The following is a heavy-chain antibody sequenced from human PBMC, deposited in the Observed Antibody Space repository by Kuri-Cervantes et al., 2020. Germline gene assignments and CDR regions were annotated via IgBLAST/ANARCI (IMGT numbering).Heavy chain of an antibody. Sequence: SETLSLTCTVSGGSVSSGSYYWSWIRQPPGKGLEWIGYIYYSGSTNYNPSLKSRVTISVDTSKNQFSLKLSSVTAADTAVYYFARGIVVVTDGGGLGFDYWGQGTMVTVSS. V-gene: IGHV4-61*01. J-gene: IGHJ4*02. CDR2: IYYSGST. D-gene: IGHD2-21*02. CDR1: GGSVSSGSYY. CDR3: ARGIVVVTDGGGLGFDY.